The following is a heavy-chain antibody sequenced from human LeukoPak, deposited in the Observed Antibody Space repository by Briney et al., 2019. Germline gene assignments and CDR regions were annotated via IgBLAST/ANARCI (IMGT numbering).Heavy chain of an antibody. CDR1: GGSITSSSNY. CDR2: IYYSGNT. J-gene: IGHJ4*02. D-gene: IGHD3/OR15-3a*01. Sequence: DPSETLSLTCTVSGGSITSSSNYWGWIRQPPGKGLEWIGSIYYSGNTYYNPSLKSRVTISVDTSKNQFSLRLSSVTAADTAVYYCARQTGSGLFFLPGGQGTLVTVSS. CDR3: ARQTGSGLFFLP. V-gene: IGHV4-39*07.